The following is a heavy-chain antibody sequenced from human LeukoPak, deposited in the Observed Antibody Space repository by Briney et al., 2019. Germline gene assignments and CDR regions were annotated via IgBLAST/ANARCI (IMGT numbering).Heavy chain of an antibody. J-gene: IGHJ4*01. CDR1: GFTFRNYD. D-gene: IGHD1-26*01. CDR3: ARDRFEWGLPRD. V-gene: IGHV3-48*03. Sequence: PGGSLRLSCAASGFTFRNYDMNWVRQVPGKGLEWVAYISYSGSTIYYADSVKGRFTISRDNAKDSLFLQMNSLSVEDTAIYYCARDRFEWGLPRDWGQGTLVTVSS. CDR2: ISYSGSTI.